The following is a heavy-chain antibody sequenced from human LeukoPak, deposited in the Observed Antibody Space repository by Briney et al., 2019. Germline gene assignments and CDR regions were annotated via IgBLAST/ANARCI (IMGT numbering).Heavy chain of an antibody. V-gene: IGHV3-13*01. Sequence: GGSLRLSCAASGFTFSSHDMHWVRQPTGKGLEWVSVIGTAGNTYYTDSVKGRFTISRENAKNSLYLQMDDLRAEDTAVYYCARSKSYSSGWTDFDCWGQGTLVTVSS. J-gene: IGHJ4*02. CDR2: IGTAGNT. CDR3: ARSKSYSSGWTDFDC. CDR1: GFTFSSHD. D-gene: IGHD6-19*01.